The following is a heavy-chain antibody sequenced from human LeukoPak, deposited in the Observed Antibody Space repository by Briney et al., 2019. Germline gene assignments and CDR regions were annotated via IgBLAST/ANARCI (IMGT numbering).Heavy chain of an antibody. CDR2: INPNSGGT. Sequence: ASVKVFCKASGYTFTGYYMHWVRQAPGQGLEWMGWINPNSGGTNYAQKFQGRVTMTRDTSISTAYMELSRLRSDDTAVYYCARGYDYVWGSYRPIVYFDYWGQGTLVTVSS. V-gene: IGHV1-2*02. CDR1: GYTFTGYY. CDR3: ARGYDYVWGSYRPIVYFDY. D-gene: IGHD3-16*02. J-gene: IGHJ4*02.